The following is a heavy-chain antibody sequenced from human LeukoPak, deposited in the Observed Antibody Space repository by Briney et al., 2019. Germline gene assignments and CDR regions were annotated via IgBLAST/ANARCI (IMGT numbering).Heavy chain of an antibody. Sequence: AASVKVSCTASGYTFTTYSITWVRHAPGQGLEWMGWISAYNNNTNYAQKLQGRVTMTTDTSTSTAYMEVRSLRSDDTAIYYCARSLGGTDAFDIWGQGTMVTVSS. J-gene: IGHJ3*02. CDR2: ISAYNNNT. CDR3: ARSLGGTDAFDI. V-gene: IGHV1-18*01. CDR1: GYTFTTYS. D-gene: IGHD1-26*01.